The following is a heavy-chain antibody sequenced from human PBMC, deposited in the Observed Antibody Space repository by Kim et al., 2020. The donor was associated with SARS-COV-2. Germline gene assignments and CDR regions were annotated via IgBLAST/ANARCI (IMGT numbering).Heavy chain of an antibody. CDR3: ARGAPLRFLEWLFYNWFDP. CDR2: INPSGGST. CDR1: GYTFTSYY. V-gene: IGHV1-46*01. Sequence: ASVKVSCKASGYTFTSYYMHWVRQAPGQGLEWMGIINPSGGSTSYAQKFQGRVTMTRDTSTSTVYMELSSLRSEDTAVYYCARGAPLRFLEWLFYNWFDPWGQGTLVTFSS. J-gene: IGHJ5*02. D-gene: IGHD3-3*01.